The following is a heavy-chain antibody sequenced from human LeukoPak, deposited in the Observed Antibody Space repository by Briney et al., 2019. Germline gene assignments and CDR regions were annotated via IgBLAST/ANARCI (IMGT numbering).Heavy chain of an antibody. Sequence: ASVKVSCKASGYTFTSYDINWVRQATGQGLEWMGWMNPNSGNTGYAQKFQGRVTMTRNTSISTAYMELSSLRSEDTAVYYCARATTGYSSSWPRVHYYYGMDVWGQGTTVTVSS. V-gene: IGHV1-8*01. CDR1: GYTFTSYD. D-gene: IGHD6-13*01. J-gene: IGHJ6*02. CDR2: MNPNSGNT. CDR3: ARATTGYSSSWPRVHYYYGMDV.